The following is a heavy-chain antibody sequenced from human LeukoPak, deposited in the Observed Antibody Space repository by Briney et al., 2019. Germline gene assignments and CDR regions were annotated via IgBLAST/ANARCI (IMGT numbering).Heavy chain of an antibody. D-gene: IGHD3-22*01. CDR1: GFTFSSDA. J-gene: IGHJ4*02. V-gene: IGHV3-30*04. CDR2: ISYDGINK. CDR3: SKGHYYDSSAYMVPYYFDY. Sequence: PGGSLRLSCAASGFTFSSDAIHWVRQAPGKGLEWVAVISYDGINKYYADSVKGRFSISRDNSKNTLYLQMNSLRAEDTAVYYCSKGHYYDSSAYMVPYYFDYWGQGTQVTVSS.